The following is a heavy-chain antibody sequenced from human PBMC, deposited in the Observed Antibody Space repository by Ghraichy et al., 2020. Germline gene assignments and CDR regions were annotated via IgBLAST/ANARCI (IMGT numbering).Heavy chain of an antibody. V-gene: IGHV3-11*04. CDR2: IDHSGSRI. Sequence: GGSLRLSCAASGFMFSDYVMIWVRQPAGKGLEWVSYIDHSGSRIYYADSVKGRFTISRDNAKNSLFLQMDSLRAEDTAVYYCARDHSWTFEYWGRGTLVTVSS. CDR1: GFMFSDYV. D-gene: IGHD3-3*02. CDR3: ARDHSWTFEY. J-gene: IGHJ4*02.